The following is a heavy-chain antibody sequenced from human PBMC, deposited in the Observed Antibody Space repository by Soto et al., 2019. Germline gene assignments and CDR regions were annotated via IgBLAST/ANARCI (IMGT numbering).Heavy chain of an antibody. CDR3: ARDQGGELVRGYNWFDP. Sequence: PSETLSLTCTVSGGSISSYYWSWIRQPPGKGLEWIGYIYYSGSTNYNPSLKSRVTISVDTSKNQFSLKLSSVTAADTAVYYCARDQGGELVRGYNWFDPWGQGTLVTVSS. V-gene: IGHV4-59*01. D-gene: IGHD6-6*01. CDR2: IYYSGST. J-gene: IGHJ5*02. CDR1: GGSISSYY.